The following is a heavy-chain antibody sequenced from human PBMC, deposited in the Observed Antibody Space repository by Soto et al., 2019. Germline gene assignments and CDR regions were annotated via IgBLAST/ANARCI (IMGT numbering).Heavy chain of an antibody. Sequence: QVQLQESGPGLVKPSGTLSLSCAVSGGSISSSHWWTWVRQPPGKGLEWIGEIYHSGSTNYNPSPKGSSPNTRNPSKNQFSPNLGSVAAPDTGRFFCGSSGGGEDYWGQGILVTVSS. CDR3: GSSGGGEDY. CDR1: GGSISSSHW. J-gene: IGHJ4*02. D-gene: IGHD3-16*01. CDR2: IYHSGST. V-gene: IGHV4-4*02.